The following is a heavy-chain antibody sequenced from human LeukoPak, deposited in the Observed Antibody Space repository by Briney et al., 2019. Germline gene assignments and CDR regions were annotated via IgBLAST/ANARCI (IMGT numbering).Heavy chain of an antibody. V-gene: IGHV3-30*04. J-gene: IGHJ4*02. CDR2: ISNDGNNK. D-gene: IGHD3-10*01. Sequence: GGSLRLSCAASGFTFSSYAMHWVRQAPGKGLEWVAVISNDGNNKYYADSVKGRFTISRDNSKITLYLLMNSLRAEDTAVYYCARDRTYGSGSYPDYWGQGTLVTVSS. CDR3: ARDRTYGSGSYPDY. CDR1: GFTFSSYA.